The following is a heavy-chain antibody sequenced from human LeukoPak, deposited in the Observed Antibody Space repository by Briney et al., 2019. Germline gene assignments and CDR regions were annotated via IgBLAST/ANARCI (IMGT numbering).Heavy chain of an antibody. J-gene: IGHJ4*02. V-gene: IGHV5-51*01. CDR2: IYPGDPDT. D-gene: IGHD3-22*01. Sequence: GESLQISFQGSGYSFTSYWIGWVRQMPGKGLEWMGIIYPGDPDTRYSPSFQGQVTISADKSISTAYLQWSSLKASDTAVYYCARGDSSGYYSHPDYWGQGTLVTVSS. CDR3: ARGDSSGYYSHPDY. CDR1: GYSFTSYW.